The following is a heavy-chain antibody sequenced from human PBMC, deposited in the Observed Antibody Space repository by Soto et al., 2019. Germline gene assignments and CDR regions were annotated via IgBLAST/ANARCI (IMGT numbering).Heavy chain of an antibody. J-gene: IGHJ4*02. CDR3: ARSDGRY. CDR2: IYYSGST. V-gene: IGHV4-59*01. Sequence: SETLSVTCTVAGGYISSYYWSWIRQHPGKGLEWIGYIYYSGSTNYNPSLKSRVTISVDTSKNQFSLKLSSVTAADTAVYYCARSDGRYWGQGTLVTVSS. CDR1: GGYISSYY.